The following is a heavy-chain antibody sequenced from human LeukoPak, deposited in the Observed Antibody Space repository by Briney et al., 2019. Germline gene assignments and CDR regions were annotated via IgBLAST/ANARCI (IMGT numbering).Heavy chain of an antibody. V-gene: IGHV3-23*01. CDR2: ISGSGGTT. D-gene: IGHD6-13*01. J-gene: IGHJ4*02. Sequence: PGGSLRLSCIASGFTFSNYAMTWVRQAPGKGLEWVSSISGSGGTTYYADSVKGRSTISRDNSKNTLYLQRSSLRVEDTAVYYCAEGLHSSTSYGVDYWGQGTLVTVSS. CDR3: AEGLHSSTSYGVDY. CDR1: GFTFSNYA.